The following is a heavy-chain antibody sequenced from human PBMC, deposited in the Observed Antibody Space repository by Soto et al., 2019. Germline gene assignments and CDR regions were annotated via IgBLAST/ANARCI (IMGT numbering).Heavy chain of an antibody. CDR2: ITPSGRFI. J-gene: IGHJ4*02. Sequence: EEQFMESGGGLVKPGGSLRLSCAASGISFSAYHMNWVRQAPGKGLEWVASITPSGRFINYADSVEGRFIISRDNTKKPLFLQMNSLRGEDTGVYYCVGTYDPTDYWGQGTLVTVSS. D-gene: IGHD3-22*01. V-gene: IGHV3-21*01. CDR1: GISFSAYH. CDR3: VGTYDPTDY.